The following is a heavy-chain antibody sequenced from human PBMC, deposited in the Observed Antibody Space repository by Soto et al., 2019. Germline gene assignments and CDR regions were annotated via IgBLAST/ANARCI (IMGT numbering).Heavy chain of an antibody. Sequence: SVKVSCKASGYTFTSYAMHWVRQAPGQRLEWMGWINAGNGNTKYSQKFQGRVTITRDTSASTAYMELSSLRSDDTAVYYCAGGQTYGEMDYWGQGTLVTVSS. V-gene: IGHV1-3*01. D-gene: IGHD4-17*01. J-gene: IGHJ4*02. CDR2: INAGNGNT. CDR3: AGGQTYGEMDY. CDR1: GYTFTSYA.